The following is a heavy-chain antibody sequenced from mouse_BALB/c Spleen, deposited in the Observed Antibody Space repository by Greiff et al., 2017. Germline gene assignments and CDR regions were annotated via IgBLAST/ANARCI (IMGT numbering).Heavy chain of an antibody. CDR3: ARESYRHDGRYAMDS. V-gene: IGHV1-18*01. CDR1: GYSFTGYT. CDR2: INPYNGGT. Sequence: VQLQQSGPELVKPGASRKISCKASGYSFTGYTMNWVKQSHGKNLEWIGLINPYNGGTSYNQKFKGKATLTVDKSSSTAYMELLSLTSEDSAVYYCARESYRHDGRYAMDSWGQGPSVNVCS. J-gene: IGHJ4*01. D-gene: IGHD2-14*01.